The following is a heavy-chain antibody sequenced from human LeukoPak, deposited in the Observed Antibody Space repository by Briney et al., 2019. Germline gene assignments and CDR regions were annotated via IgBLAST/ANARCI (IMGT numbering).Heavy chain of an antibody. V-gene: IGHV3-53*04. Sequence: GGSLRLSCAAYGFTISSNYMSWVRQAPGKGLEWVSFVYSGGYTYYADSVKGRFTISRHNSQHTLYLQMDSLRAEDTAVYYCARGPSYHVSETLSYFDYWGQGTLVTVSS. CDR2: VYSGGYT. D-gene: IGHD3-10*01. CDR3: ARGPSYHVSETLSYFDY. J-gene: IGHJ4*02. CDR1: GFTISSNY.